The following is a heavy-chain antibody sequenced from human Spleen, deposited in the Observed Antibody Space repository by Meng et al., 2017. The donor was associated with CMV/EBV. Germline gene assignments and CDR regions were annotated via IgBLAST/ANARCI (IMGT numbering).Heavy chain of an antibody. CDR2: IYHSGST. J-gene: IGHJ5*02. D-gene: IGHD6-19*01. V-gene: IGHV4-4*02. Sequence: GSLRLSCSVSDDSITGSNWWTWVRQPPGKGLGWIGEIYHSGSTNYNPSLKRRVTISVDKSKNQFSLKLTSVTAADTAFYYCACSSGGDNWLDPWGQGTLVTVSS. CDR1: DDSITGSNW. CDR3: ACSSGGDNWLDP.